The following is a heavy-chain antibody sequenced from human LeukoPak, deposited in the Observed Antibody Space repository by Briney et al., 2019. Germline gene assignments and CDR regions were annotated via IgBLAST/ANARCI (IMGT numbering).Heavy chain of an antibody. CDR1: GDSVSSNSVS. V-gene: IGHV6-1*01. Sequence: SQTLSLTCAISGDSVSSNSVSWNWIRQSPSRGLEWLGRTYYRSKWYNDYAVSVKSRIIINPDTSKNQFSLQLNSVTPEDTAVYYCARAPRDGYKTFDYWGQGTLVTVSS. D-gene: IGHD5-24*01. CDR2: TYYRSKWYN. CDR3: ARAPRDGYKTFDY. J-gene: IGHJ4*02.